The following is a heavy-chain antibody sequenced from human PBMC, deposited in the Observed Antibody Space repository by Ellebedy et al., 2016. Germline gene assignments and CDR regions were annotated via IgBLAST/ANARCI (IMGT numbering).Heavy chain of an antibody. D-gene: IGHD3-3*01. V-gene: IGHV3-33*08. CDR1: GFTFSSYW. CDR2: IWYDGSNK. Sequence: GESLKISCAASGFTFSSYWMSWVRQAPGKGLEWVAVIWYDGSNKYYADSVKGRFTISRDNSKNTLYLQMNSLRAEDTAVYYCARDPRYYDFWSGYYVANYYYGMDVWGQGAPVTVSS. CDR3: ARDPRYYDFWSGYYVANYYYGMDV. J-gene: IGHJ6*02.